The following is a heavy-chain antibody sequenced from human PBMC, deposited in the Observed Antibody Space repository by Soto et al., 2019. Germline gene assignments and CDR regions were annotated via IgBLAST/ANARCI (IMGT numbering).Heavy chain of an antibody. CDR1: GYTFINYW. CDR2: IFAADSDT. CDR3: ALRGSLAARPMSDY. D-gene: IGHD6-6*01. V-gene: IGHV5-51*01. Sequence: PGESLKISCKGSGYTFINYWIAWVRQMPGKGLESMGIIFAADSDTRYSPSFQGQDTISVDKPTSTAYLQWSSQKASDTAIFFCALRGSLAARPMSDYWGQGTLVTVSS. J-gene: IGHJ4*02.